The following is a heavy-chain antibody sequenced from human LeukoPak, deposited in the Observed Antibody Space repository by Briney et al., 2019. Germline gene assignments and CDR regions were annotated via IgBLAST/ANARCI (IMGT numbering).Heavy chain of an antibody. D-gene: IGHD6-13*01. V-gene: IGHV3-74*01. CDR1: GFTFSSYW. CDR2: INSDGSST. CDR3: ARDLTAASGNCFGP. Sequence: GGSLRLSCAASGFTFSSYWMHWVRQAPGKGLLWVSRINSDGSSTRYADSVKGRFTISRDNAKNTLYLQMNSLRAEDTAVYYCARDLTAASGNCFGPWGQGTLVTVSS. J-gene: IGHJ5*02.